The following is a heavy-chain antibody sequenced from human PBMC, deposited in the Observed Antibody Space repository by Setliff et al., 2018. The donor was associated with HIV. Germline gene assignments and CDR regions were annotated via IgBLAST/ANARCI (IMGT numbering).Heavy chain of an antibody. Sequence: LSLTCSVSGVSISDTIGTSYYWDWLRQPPGKGLEWIGNIHYSRGTYYNASLKSRVTISLDTSKNHFSLKLTSVAAAVTAVYYCARRYHDSSGFYNSWGQGVLVTVSS. CDR1: GVSISDTIGTSYY. CDR3: ARRYHDSSGFYNS. V-gene: IGHV4-39*02. CDR2: IHYSRGT. J-gene: IGHJ4*02. D-gene: IGHD3-22*01.